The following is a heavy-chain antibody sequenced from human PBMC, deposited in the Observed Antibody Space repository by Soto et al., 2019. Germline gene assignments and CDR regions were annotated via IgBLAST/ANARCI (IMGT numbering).Heavy chain of an antibody. CDR1: GDSISSNNNY. Sequence: SETLSLTCTVSGDSISSNNNYWSWIRQPPGEGLEWIGFISYTGTTSYSPSIKSRVAISVDTSKNQFSLNLTSVSAADTAVYYCARLGGFYQSLDSWGQGTLVTVSS. V-gene: IGHV4-39*01. CDR3: ARLGGFYQSLDS. J-gene: IGHJ5*01. D-gene: IGHD3-22*01. CDR2: ISYTGTT.